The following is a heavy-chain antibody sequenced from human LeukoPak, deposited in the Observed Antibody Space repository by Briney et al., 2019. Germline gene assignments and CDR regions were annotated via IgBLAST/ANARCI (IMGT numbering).Heavy chain of an antibody. Sequence: KPSETLSLTCTVSGGSISSYYWSWIRQPAGKGLEWIGYIYYSGGTNYNPPLKSRVTISVDTSKKQLSLKLSSVTAADMAVYYCARERPRLYNWFDPWGQGTLVTVSS. V-gene: IGHV4-59*12. D-gene: IGHD1-1*01. J-gene: IGHJ5*02. CDR2: IYYSGGT. CDR3: ARERPRLYNWFDP. CDR1: GGSISSYY.